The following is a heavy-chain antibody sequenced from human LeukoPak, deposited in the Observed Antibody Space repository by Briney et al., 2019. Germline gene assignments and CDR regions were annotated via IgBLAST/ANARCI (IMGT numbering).Heavy chain of an antibody. CDR3: ARWTKVTPHDAFDI. CDR1: GFSLSTSGMC. D-gene: IGHD4-17*01. CDR2: IDWDDDK. V-gene: IGHV2-70*11. Sequence: SGPTLVNPTQTLTLTCTFSGFSLSTSGMCVTWVCQPPGKALEWLARIDWDDDKYYSTSLKTRLTISKDTSKTQVVLTMTNMDPVDTATYYCARWTKVTPHDAFDIWGQGTMVTVSS. J-gene: IGHJ3*02.